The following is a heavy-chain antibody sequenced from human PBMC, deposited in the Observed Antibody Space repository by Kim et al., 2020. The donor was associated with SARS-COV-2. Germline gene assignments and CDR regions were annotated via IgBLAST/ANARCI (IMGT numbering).Heavy chain of an antibody. CDR3: ARGPPSRVGSGSYYSPRPNDY. Sequence: SETLSLTCAVYGGSFSGYYWSWIRQPPGKGLEWIGEINHSGSTNYNPSLKSRVTISVDTSKNQFSLKLSSVTAADTAVYYCARGPPSRVGSGSYYSPRPNDYWGQGTLVTVSS. J-gene: IGHJ4*02. V-gene: IGHV4-34*01. D-gene: IGHD3-10*01. CDR2: INHSGST. CDR1: GGSFSGYY.